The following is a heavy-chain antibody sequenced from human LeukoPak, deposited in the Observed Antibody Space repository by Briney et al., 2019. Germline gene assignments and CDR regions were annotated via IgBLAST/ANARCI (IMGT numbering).Heavy chain of an antibody. CDR2: ISCSSSYI. CDR1: GFTFSSYS. J-gene: IGHJ4*02. D-gene: IGHD2-15*01. Sequence: PGRSLRLSCAASGFTFSSYSMNWVRQAPGKGLEWVSSISCSSSYIYYADSVKGRFTISRDNAKNSLYLQMNSLRAEDTAVYYCARAKYCSGGSCYPFDYWGQGTLVTVSS. V-gene: IGHV3-21*01. CDR3: ARAKYCSGGSCYPFDY.